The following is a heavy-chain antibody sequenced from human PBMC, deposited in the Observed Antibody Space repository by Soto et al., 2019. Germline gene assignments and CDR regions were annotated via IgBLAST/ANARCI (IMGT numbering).Heavy chain of an antibody. J-gene: IGHJ6*02. D-gene: IGHD3-9*01. CDR1: GGTFSSYA. CDR2: IIPIFGTA. CDR3: ARGRAYDILSRLKYGMDV. V-gene: IGHV1-69*13. Sequence: SVKVSCKASGGTFSSYAISWVRQAPGQGLEWMGGIIPIFGTANYAQKFQGRVTITAGESTSTAYMELSSLRSEDTAVYYCARGRAYDILSRLKYGMDVWGQGIXVTFYS.